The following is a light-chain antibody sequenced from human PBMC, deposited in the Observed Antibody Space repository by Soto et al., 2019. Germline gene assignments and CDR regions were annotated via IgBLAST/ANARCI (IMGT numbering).Light chain of an antibody. CDR1: SSNIGGNT. CDR2: SNI. J-gene: IGLJ2*01. V-gene: IGLV1-44*01. CDR3: SSWDDSLNGPV. Sequence: QTVVTQPPSASGTPGQTVTLSCSGSSSNIGGNTMNWYQQLPGTAPRLLIYSNILRPSGVPERFSGSKSGTSASLAISGLQSEDEADYYCSSWDDSLNGPVFGGGTKVTVL.